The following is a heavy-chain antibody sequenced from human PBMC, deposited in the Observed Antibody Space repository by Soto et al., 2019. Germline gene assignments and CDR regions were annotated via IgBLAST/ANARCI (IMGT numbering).Heavy chain of an antibody. Sequence: ASVKVSCKASGYTFTGYYMHWVRQAPGQGLEWMGWINPNSGGTNYAQKFQGWVTMTRDTSISTAYMELSRLRSDDTAVYYCARGEYCTNGVCYPLFNPYYYGMDVWGQGTTVTV. CDR3: ARGEYCTNGVCYPLFNPYYYGMDV. J-gene: IGHJ6*02. CDR1: GYTFTGYY. CDR2: INPNSGGT. D-gene: IGHD2-8*01. V-gene: IGHV1-2*04.